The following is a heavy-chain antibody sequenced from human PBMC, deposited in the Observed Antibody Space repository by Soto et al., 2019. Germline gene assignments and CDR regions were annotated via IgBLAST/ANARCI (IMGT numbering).Heavy chain of an antibody. Sequence: QLQLQESGSGLVKPSQTLSLTCAVSGGSISSGGYSWSWIRQPPGKGLEWIGYIYHSGNTYYNPCRKSRVTISADRSKNQFSLKLSSVAAADTDVYYCDRVPDYWGQGTLVTVSS. J-gene: IGHJ4*02. V-gene: IGHV4-30-2*01. CDR1: GGSISSGGYS. CDR2: IYHSGNT. CDR3: DRVPDY.